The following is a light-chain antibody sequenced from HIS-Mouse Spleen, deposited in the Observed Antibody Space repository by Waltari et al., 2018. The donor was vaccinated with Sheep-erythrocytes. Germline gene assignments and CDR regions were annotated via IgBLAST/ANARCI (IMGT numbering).Light chain of an antibody. CDR1: SSDVGSYNL. CDR3: CSYAGSSTFVV. Sequence: QAALTQPASVSGSPGQSITISCTGTSSDVGSYNLFSWYQPHPGKAPKLMIYEGSKRRSGLSNRFSGSKSGNTASLTISGLQAEDEADYYCCSYAGSSTFVVFGGGTKLTVL. V-gene: IGLV2-23*03. J-gene: IGLJ2*01. CDR2: EGS.